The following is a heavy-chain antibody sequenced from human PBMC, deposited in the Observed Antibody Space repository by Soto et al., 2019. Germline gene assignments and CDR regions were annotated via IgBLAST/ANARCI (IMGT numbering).Heavy chain of an antibody. V-gene: IGHV1-69*12. CDR3: ARDKDRLQLGGYYFYILDV. J-gene: IGHJ6*02. Sequence: QVQLVQSGAEVKKPGSSVKVSCKASGGTFSTSAFSGVRQAPGQGLEWVGGIMPVFPTPDYAQNFQGRVTITADESTTTAYLELTSLRADDTAVYYRARDKDRLQLGGYYFYILDVWGQGTAITVSS. CDR2: IMPVFPTP. D-gene: IGHD1-1*01. CDR1: GGTFSTSA.